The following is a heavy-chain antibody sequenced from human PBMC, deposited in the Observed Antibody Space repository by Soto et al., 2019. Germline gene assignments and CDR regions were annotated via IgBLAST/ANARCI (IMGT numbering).Heavy chain of an antibody. V-gene: IGHV4-31*11. CDR1: GGSISSGGYY. D-gene: IGHD3-3*01. J-gene: IGHJ3*02. Sequence: SETLSLTCAVSGGSISSGGYYWSWIRQHPGKGLEWIGYIYYSGSTYYNPSLKSRVTISVDTSKNQFSLKLSSVTAADTAVYYCARGTPGENLYDFWSGYPPDDAFAIRGQGTMVTVS. CDR3: ARGTPGENLYDFWSGYPPDDAFAI. CDR2: IYYSGST.